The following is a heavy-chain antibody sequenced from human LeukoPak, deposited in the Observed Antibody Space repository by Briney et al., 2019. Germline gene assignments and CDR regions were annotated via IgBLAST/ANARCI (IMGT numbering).Heavy chain of an antibody. V-gene: IGHV5-51*01. Sequence: GESLKISCKGSGYSFTSYWIGWVRQMPGKCLEWMGIIYPGDSDTRYSSSFQGQVTISADKSISTAYLQWSSLKASDTAMYYCVRQGYDFWSGYSDYWGQGTLVTVSS. D-gene: IGHD3-3*01. J-gene: IGHJ4*02. CDR2: IYPGDSDT. CDR1: GYSFTSYW. CDR3: VRQGYDFWSGYSDY.